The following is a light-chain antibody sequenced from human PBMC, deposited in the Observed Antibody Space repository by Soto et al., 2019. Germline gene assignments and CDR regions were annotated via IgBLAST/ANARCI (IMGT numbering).Light chain of an antibody. CDR2: AAS. Sequence: DIQMTQSPSSVSASVGDRVTITCRASHSINNFLNWYQQNQGKAPKLLIYAASSLQSGVPSRFSGSGSGTDFTLTISSLQPEDFAIYYCQQSYSTPRTFGQGTKVDIK. J-gene: IGKJ1*01. CDR3: QQSYSTPRT. V-gene: IGKV1-39*01. CDR1: HSINNF.